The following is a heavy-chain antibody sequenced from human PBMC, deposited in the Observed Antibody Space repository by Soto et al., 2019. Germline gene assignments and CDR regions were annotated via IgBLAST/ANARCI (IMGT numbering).Heavy chain of an antibody. J-gene: IGHJ4*02. CDR3: AKDAEDSGYPDRFNFDY. CDR2: ISGSGGST. V-gene: IGHV3-23*01. D-gene: IGHD5-12*01. Sequence: GGSLRLSCAASGFTFSNYAMSWVRQAPGKGLEWVSAISGSGGSTYYADSVKGRFTISRDNSKNTLYLQMNSLRAEDTAVYYCAKDAEDSGYPDRFNFDYWGQGTLVTVSS. CDR1: GFTFSNYA.